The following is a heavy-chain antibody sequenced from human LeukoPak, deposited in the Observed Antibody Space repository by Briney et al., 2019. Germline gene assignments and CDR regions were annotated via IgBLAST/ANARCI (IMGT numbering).Heavy chain of an antibody. CDR2: ISSSSSYI. CDR3: AIRTVGYDFWSGFY. D-gene: IGHD3-3*01. Sequence: GGSLRLSCAASGFTFSSYSMNWVRQAPGKGLEWVSSISSSSSYIYYADSVKGRFTISRDNAKNSLYLQMNSLRDEDTAVYYCAIRTVGYDFWSGFYWGQGTLVTVSS. J-gene: IGHJ4*02. V-gene: IGHV3-21*01. CDR1: GFTFSSYS.